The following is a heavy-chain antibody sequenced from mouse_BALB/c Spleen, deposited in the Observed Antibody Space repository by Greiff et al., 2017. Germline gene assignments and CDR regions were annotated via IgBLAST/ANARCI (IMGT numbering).Heavy chain of an antibody. CDR1: GDSITSGY. V-gene: IGHV3-8*02. CDR2: ISYSGST. CDR3: ARCYRSDYAMDY. J-gene: IGHJ4*01. D-gene: IGHD2-14*01. Sequence: EVKLMESGPSLVKPSQTLSLTCSVTGDSITSGYWNWIRKFPGNKLEYMGYISYSGSTYYNPSLKSRISITRDTSKNQYYLQLNSVTTEDTATYYCARCYRSDYAMDYWGQGTSVTVSS.